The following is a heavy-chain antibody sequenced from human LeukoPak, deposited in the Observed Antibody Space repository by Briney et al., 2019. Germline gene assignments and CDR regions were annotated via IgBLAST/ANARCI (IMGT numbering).Heavy chain of an antibody. Sequence: SVKVSCKASGGTFSSYAISWLRQAPGQGLEWMGGIIPIFGTANYAQKFQGRVTITTDESTSTAYMELSSLRSEDTAVYYCASNRPSYYYDSSGYGNWYFDLCGRGTLVTVSS. CDR2: IIPIFGTA. CDR3: ASNRPSYYYDSSGYGNWYFDL. J-gene: IGHJ2*01. D-gene: IGHD3-22*01. CDR1: GGTFSSYA. V-gene: IGHV1-69*05.